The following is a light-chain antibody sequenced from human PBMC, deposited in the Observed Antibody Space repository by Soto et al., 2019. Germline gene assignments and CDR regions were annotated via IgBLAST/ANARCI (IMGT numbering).Light chain of an antibody. Sequence: QSALTQPASVSGSPGQSITISCTGSSSDVGGYNFVSWFQQHPGKAPKLISYEVNNRPSGVSNRFSASKSGNTASLTISGLQAEDEADYYCGSYSNTATRVFGGGTKLTVL. V-gene: IGLV2-14*01. CDR1: SSDVGGYNF. J-gene: IGLJ3*02. CDR2: EVN. CDR3: GSYSNTATRV.